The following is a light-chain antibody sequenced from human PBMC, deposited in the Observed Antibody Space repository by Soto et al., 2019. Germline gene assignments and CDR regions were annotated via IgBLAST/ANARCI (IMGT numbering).Light chain of an antibody. CDR3: HQYGSSPRT. J-gene: IGKJ1*01. Sequence: EIVLKQSPGALSLSPGDRATLSCRASQSVSSNFLAWYQQKPGQAPMLLIYGASIRATGIPDRFRGSGSGTDFTLTSRRLVPEDFAMYFCHQYGSSPRTFGQGTKVEIK. V-gene: IGKV3-20*01. CDR1: QSVSSNF. CDR2: GAS.